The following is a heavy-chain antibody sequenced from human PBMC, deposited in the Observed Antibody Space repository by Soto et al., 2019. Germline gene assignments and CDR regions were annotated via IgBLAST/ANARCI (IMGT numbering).Heavy chain of an antibody. Sequence: PGGSLRLSCGASGSNFSSYGIHWVRQAPGKGLEWVAIIWNDGSNEYYADSVKGRFTISRDNSKNTVYLQVSKLRAEDTAVYFCARDQTDSGGYSDSWGQGTLVTVSS. CDR1: GSNFSSYG. V-gene: IGHV3-33*01. CDR2: IWNDGSNE. CDR3: ARDQTDSGGYSDS. J-gene: IGHJ4*02. D-gene: IGHD3-22*01.